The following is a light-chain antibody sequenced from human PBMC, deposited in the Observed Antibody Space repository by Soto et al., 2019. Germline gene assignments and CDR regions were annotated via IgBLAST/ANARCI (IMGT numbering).Light chain of an antibody. Sequence: DIQMIQTPSTRSGSVQDRVTITCRASQTLGSSLALYPQKPGKAPKLLIYDASSLESGVPSRFSGSGPGTEFILTIRSLHPDDFATYYCQQYDNLAPSFGQGTRLEIK. CDR2: DAS. CDR3: QQYDNLAPS. CDR1: QTLGSS. V-gene: IGKV1-5*01. J-gene: IGKJ5*01.